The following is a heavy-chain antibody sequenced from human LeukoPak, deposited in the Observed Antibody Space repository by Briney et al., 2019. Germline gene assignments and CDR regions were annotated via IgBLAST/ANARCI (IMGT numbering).Heavy chain of an antibody. V-gene: IGHV3-53*01. CDR1: GFTVSSNY. Sequence: QPGGSLRLSCAASGFTVSSNYMSWVRQAPGKGLEWVSVICSGGSTYYADSVKGRFTISRDNSRNTLYLQMYSLRAEDTALYYCASGYCSGGSCYPVYFQYWGQGTLVTVSS. D-gene: IGHD2-15*01. J-gene: IGHJ1*01. CDR3: ASGYCSGGSCYPVYFQY. CDR2: ICSGGST.